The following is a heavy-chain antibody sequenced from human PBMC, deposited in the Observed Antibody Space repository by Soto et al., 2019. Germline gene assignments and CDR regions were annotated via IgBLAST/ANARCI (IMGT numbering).Heavy chain of an antibody. J-gene: IGHJ4*02. CDR2: IKSKTDGGTT. Sequence: GGSLRLSCAASGFTFSNAWMNWVRQAPGKGLEWVGRIKSKTDGGTTDYAAPVKGRFTISRDDSKNTLYLQMNSLKTEDTAVYYCTTDSEVLATTINDYWGQGTLVTVSS. CDR1: GFTFSNAW. V-gene: IGHV3-15*07. D-gene: IGHD1-1*01. CDR3: TTDSEVLATTINDY.